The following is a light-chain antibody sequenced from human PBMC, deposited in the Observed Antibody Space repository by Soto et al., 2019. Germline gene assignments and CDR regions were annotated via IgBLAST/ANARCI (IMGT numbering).Light chain of an antibody. CDR1: SSDVGGYNY. Sequence: LTQPASVSGSPGQSITISCTGTSSDVGGYNYVSWYQQHPGKAPKLMIYDVSNRPSGVSNRFSGSKSGNTASLTISGLQAEDEADYYCSSYTSSSTNYVFGTGTKVTVL. V-gene: IGLV2-14*01. CDR2: DVS. CDR3: SSYTSSSTNYV. J-gene: IGLJ1*01.